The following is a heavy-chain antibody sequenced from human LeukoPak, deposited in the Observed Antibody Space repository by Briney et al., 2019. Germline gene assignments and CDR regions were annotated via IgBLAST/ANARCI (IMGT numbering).Heavy chain of an antibody. CDR1: GGSISSSSYY. V-gene: IGHV4-39*07. CDR2: IYYSGST. Sequence: PSETLSLTCTVSGGSISSSSYYWGWIRQPPGKGLEWIGSIYYSGSTYYNPSLKSRVTISVDTSKNQFSLKLSSVTAADTAVYYCASSVDSSDGADYWGQGTLVTVSS. D-gene: IGHD6-19*01. J-gene: IGHJ4*02. CDR3: ASSVDSSDGADY.